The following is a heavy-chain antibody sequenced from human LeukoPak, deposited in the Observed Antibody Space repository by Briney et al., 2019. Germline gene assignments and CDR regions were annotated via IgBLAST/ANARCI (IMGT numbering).Heavy chain of an antibody. V-gene: IGHV3-23*01. CDR3: ARKYNSLGYCGGGSCPNFDY. D-gene: IGHD2-15*01. CDR2: ISGSGGST. CDR1: GFTFSSYA. Sequence: PGGSLRLSCAASGFTFSSYAMSWVRQAPGKGLEWVSAISGSGGSTYYADSVKGRFTISRDNSKNTLYLQMNSLRAEDTAVYYCARKYNSLGYCGGGSCPNFDYWGQGTLVTVSS. J-gene: IGHJ4*02.